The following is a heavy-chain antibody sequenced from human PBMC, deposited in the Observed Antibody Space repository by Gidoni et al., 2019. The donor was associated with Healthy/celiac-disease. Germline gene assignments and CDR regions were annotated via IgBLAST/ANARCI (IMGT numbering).Heavy chain of an antibody. D-gene: IGHD2-8*01. CDR1: GFTFRSYA. Sequence: EVQLLESGGGLVQPGGSLRLSCAALGFTFRSYAMSWVRQAPGKGLEWVSAISGSGGSTYYADSVKGRFTISRDNSKNTLYLQMNSLRAEDTAVYYCAKDRESVLMVGYFDYWGQGTLVTVSS. V-gene: IGHV3-23*01. CDR3: AKDRESVLMVGYFDY. CDR2: ISGSGGST. J-gene: IGHJ4*02.